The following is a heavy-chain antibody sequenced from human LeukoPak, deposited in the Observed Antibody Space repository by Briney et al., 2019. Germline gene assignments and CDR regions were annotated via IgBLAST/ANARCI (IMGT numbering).Heavy chain of an antibody. CDR3: ARDPSPHGGFDY. CDR2: ISSSSSYI. Sequence: GGSLRLSCAASGFTFSSYSMNWVRQAPGKGLEWVSSISSSSSYIYYADSVKGRFTISRDNAKNSLYLQMNSLRAEDTAVYYCARDPSPHGGFDYWGQGTLVTVSS. CDR1: GFTFSSYS. D-gene: IGHD4-23*01. V-gene: IGHV3-21*01. J-gene: IGHJ4*02.